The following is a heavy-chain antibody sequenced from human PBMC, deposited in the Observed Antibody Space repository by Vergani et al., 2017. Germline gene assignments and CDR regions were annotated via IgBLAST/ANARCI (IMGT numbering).Heavy chain of an antibody. CDR1: GFTFSACP. Sequence: EVQLLQSGGGVIQPGGSVRLSCAASGFTFSACPMTWVRQAPGKGLEWVSAISARYPSTYYADSVKGRFTISRDNSKNMLYLQMNSLRAEDTAVYYCARAVAGYSSGWYVSSYWGQGTLVTVSS. J-gene: IGHJ4*02. V-gene: IGHV3-23*01. D-gene: IGHD6-19*01. CDR3: ARAVAGYSSGWYVSSY. CDR2: ISARYPST.